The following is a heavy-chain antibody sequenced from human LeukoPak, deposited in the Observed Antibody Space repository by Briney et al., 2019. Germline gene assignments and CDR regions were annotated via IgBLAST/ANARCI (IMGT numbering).Heavy chain of an antibody. D-gene: IGHD6-19*01. Sequence: GGSLRLSCAASGFTFSSYAMHWVRQAPGKGLEYVSAISSNGGSTYYANSVKGRFTISRDNSKNTLYLQMNSLRAEDTAVYYCARGGSGWYGSDYYYGMDVWGQGTTVTVSS. J-gene: IGHJ6*02. CDR1: GFTFSSYA. V-gene: IGHV3-64*01. CDR2: ISSNGGST. CDR3: ARGGSGWYGSDYYYGMDV.